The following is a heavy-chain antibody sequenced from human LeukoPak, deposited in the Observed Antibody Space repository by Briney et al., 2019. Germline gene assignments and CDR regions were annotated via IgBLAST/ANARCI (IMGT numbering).Heavy chain of an antibody. CDR3: ARYPVDSGYDHYFDY. Sequence: GGSLRLSCAASGFTFSSYAMSWVRQAPGKGLEWVSAISGSGGSTYYADSVKGRFTISRDNAKNSLYLQMNSLRAEDTAVYYCARYPVDSGYDHYFDYWGQGTLVSVSS. CDR2: ISGSGGST. V-gene: IGHV3-23*01. D-gene: IGHD5-12*01. CDR1: GFTFSSYA. J-gene: IGHJ4*02.